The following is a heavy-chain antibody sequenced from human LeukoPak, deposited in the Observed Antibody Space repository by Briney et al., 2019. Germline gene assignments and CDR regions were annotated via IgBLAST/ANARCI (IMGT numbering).Heavy chain of an antibody. CDR2: TASDGSST. CDR3: ARGRPHGNDY. J-gene: IGHJ4*02. CDR1: GSTFSSYW. V-gene: IGHV3-74*01. D-gene: IGHD4-23*01. Sequence: GGSLRLSCAASGSTFSSYWMNWVRQAPGKGLVWVSRTASDGSSTTYADSVKGRFSISRDNAKNTLYLQMNSLRVEDTAVYYCARGRPHGNDYWGQGTLVTVSS.